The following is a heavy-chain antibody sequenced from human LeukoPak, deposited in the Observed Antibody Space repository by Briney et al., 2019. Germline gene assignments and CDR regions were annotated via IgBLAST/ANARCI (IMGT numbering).Heavy chain of an antibody. D-gene: IGHD3-16*01. V-gene: IGHV4-34*01. CDR1: GGSFSGYY. J-gene: IGHJ6*03. CDR2: INHSGST. Sequence: PSETLSLTCAVYGGSFSGYYWSWIRQPPGKGLEWIGEINHSGSTNYNPSLKSRVTISVDTSKNQFSLKLSSVTAADTAVYYCAGFPRGGRVWNYMDVWGKGTTVTVSS. CDR3: AGFPRGGRVWNYMDV.